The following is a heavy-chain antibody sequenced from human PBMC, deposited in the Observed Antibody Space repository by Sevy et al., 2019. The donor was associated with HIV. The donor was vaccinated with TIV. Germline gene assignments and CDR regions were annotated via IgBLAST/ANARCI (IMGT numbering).Heavy chain of an antibody. Sequence: GGSLRLSCAASGFTFSSYALNWVRQAPGKGLEWVSTIYGSRGVTYYADYVKGRFTISRENSKNTLYLQMNSLRTEDTAVYFCAGGRYDSSGSFDAFDIWGQGTMVTVSS. D-gene: IGHD3-22*01. V-gene: IGHV3-23*01. CDR3: AGGRYDSSGSFDAFDI. CDR1: GFTFSSYA. CDR2: IYGSRGVT. J-gene: IGHJ3*02.